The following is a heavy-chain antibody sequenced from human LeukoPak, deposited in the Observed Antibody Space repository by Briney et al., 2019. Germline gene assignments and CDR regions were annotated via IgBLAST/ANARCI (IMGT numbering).Heavy chain of an antibody. Sequence: GGSLRLSCAASGFTFSSSEMKWVRQAPGKGLEWVSYISSSGSTIYYADSVKGRFTISRDNAKNSLYLQMNSLRAEDTAVYYCASGSSSWSHGPFDYWGQGTLVTVSS. J-gene: IGHJ4*02. CDR3: ASGSSSWSHGPFDY. D-gene: IGHD6-13*01. V-gene: IGHV3-48*03. CDR1: GFTFSSSE. CDR2: ISSSGSTI.